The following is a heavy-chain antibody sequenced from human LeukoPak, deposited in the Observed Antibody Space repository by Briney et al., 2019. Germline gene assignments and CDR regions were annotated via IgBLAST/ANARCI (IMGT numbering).Heavy chain of an antibody. CDR1: GGSISSGGYY. D-gene: IGHD3-10*01. CDR2: IYYSGST. J-gene: IGHJ5*02. CDR3: ARSPITMVRGVIITGNWFDP. Sequence: SQTLSLTCTVSGGSISSGGYYWSWIRQHPGKGLEWIGYIYYSGSTYYNPSLKSRVTISVDTSKNQFSLKLSSVTAADTAVYYCARSPITMVRGVIITGNWFDPWGQGTLVTVSS. V-gene: IGHV4-31*03.